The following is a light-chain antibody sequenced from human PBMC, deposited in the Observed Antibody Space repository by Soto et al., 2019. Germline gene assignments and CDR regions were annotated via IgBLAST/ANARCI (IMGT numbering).Light chain of an antibody. CDR2: AAS. CDR3: QQSYSTLGT. CDR1: QSISSY. J-gene: IGKJ2*02. Sequence: DIQMTQSPSSLSASVGDRVTITCRASQSISSYLYWYQQKPGKAPKLLIYAASSLQSGVPSRFSGSGSGTDFTLTISSLQPEDFGTYYCQQSYSTLGTFGQGTKLEIK. V-gene: IGKV1-39*01.